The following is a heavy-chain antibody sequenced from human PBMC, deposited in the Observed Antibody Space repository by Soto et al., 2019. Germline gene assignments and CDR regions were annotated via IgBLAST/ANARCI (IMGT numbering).Heavy chain of an antibody. D-gene: IGHD1-26*01. J-gene: IGHJ4*02. Sequence: SETLSLTCAVYGGSFSAYYWRWIRQPPGKGLEWIGEIHHSGSTYYNPSLKSRVTISVDTSNNQFSLKLSSVTAADTAVYYCARPKIESLGPFDYWGQGTLVTVSS. CDR2: IHHSGST. V-gene: IGHV4-34*01. CDR3: ARPKIESLGPFDY. CDR1: GGSFSAYY.